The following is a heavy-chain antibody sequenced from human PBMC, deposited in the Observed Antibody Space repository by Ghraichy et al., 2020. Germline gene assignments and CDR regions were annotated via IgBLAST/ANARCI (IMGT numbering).Heavy chain of an antibody. J-gene: IGHJ4*02. CDR3: ARQDSSSYSPPFDY. CDR1: GGSISSYY. Sequence: SQTLSLTCTVSGGSISSYYWSWIRQPPGKGLEWIGYIYTSGSTNYNPSLKSRVTISVDTSKNQFSLKLSSVTAADTAVYYCARQDSSSYSPPFDYWGQGTLVTVSS. CDR2: IYTSGST. D-gene: IGHD6-6*01. V-gene: IGHV4-4*09.